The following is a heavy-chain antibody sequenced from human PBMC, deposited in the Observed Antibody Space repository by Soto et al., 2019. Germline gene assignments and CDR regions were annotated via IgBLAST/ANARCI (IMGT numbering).Heavy chain of an antibody. Sequence: ASVKVSCKASGYTFTSYYMHWVRQAPGQGLEWMGIINPSGGSTSYPQKFQGRVTMTRDTSTSAVYMELSSLRSEDTAVYYCARCGYSYGYGNFDYWGQGTLVTSPQ. CDR2: INPSGGST. V-gene: IGHV1-46*01. CDR1: GYTFTSYY. J-gene: IGHJ4*02. CDR3: ARCGYSYGYGNFDY. D-gene: IGHD5-18*01.